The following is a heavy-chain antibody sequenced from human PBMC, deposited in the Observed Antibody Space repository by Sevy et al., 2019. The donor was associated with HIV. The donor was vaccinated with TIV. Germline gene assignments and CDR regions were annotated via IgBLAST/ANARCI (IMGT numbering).Heavy chain of an antibody. J-gene: IGHJ6*02. D-gene: IGHD1-26*01. V-gene: IGHV1-46*01. CDR3: ARDRDVSGNYLEYFYYAMDV. Sequence: ASVKVSCKTSGYTFSTHYIYWVRQAPGQGLEWIGIFDPTGGSRSYAQRFQGRLTMTGDTSTGTAYMELSSLTSEDTAVYYCARDRDVSGNYLEYFYYAMDVWGQGTTVTVSS. CDR1: GYTFSTHY. CDR2: FDPTGGSR.